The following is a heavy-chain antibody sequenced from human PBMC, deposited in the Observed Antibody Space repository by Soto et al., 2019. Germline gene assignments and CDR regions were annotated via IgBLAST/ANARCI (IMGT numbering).Heavy chain of an antibody. CDR1: GYTFTRSG. D-gene: IGHD3-10*01. CDR3: AKDRGSGSYAANYYYYGMDV. J-gene: IGHJ6*02. V-gene: IGHV1-18*01. Sequence: GASVKVSCKASGYTFTRSGISWVRQAPGQGLEWMGWISTYNGDTNYAQNVQGRVTLTTDASTSTAYMELSSLRSDDTAVYYCAKDRGSGSYAANYYYYGMDVWGQGTTVTVSS. CDR2: ISTYNGDT.